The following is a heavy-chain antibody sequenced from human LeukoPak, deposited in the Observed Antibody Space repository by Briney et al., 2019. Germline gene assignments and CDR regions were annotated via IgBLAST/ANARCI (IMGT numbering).Heavy chain of an antibody. V-gene: IGHV3-66*02. Sequence: GRSLRLSCAASGFAFINFGRHGVRQAPGKGLEWVSVIYTGGGTHYADSVKGRFTISRDNSKNTLYLQMNTLRAEDTAVYYCVRGAAARNWGQGTLVTVSS. D-gene: IGHD1-14*01. CDR1: GFAFINFG. J-gene: IGHJ4*02. CDR3: VRGAAARN. CDR2: IYTGGGT.